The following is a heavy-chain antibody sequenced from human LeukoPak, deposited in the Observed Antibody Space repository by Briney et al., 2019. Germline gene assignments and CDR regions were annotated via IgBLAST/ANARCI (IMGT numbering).Heavy chain of an antibody. V-gene: IGHV3-30*19. D-gene: IGHD4/OR15-4a*01. CDR1: GFTFSTYG. Sequence: GGSLRLSCAASGFTFSTYGMHWVRQAPGKGLEWVAVISYDGSNKYYADSVKGRFTISRDNSKNTLYLQMNSLRAEDTAVYYCARDGANERFDYWGQGTLVTVSS. CDR3: ARDGANERFDY. J-gene: IGHJ4*02. CDR2: ISYDGSNK.